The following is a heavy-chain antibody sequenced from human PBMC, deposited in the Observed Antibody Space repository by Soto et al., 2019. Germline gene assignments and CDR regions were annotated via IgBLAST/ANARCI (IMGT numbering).Heavy chain of an antibody. CDR2: IKDDGSEK. V-gene: IGHV3-7*01. CDR1: EIIFSRFV. CDR3: VRVLLAIEGGHYYYYYMDV. Sequence: DVQLVESGGGLVQPGKSLRLSCEGSEIIFSRFVMSWVRQVPGKRLEWVASIKDDGSEKYYSDSVKGRFIISRDNARNSLYLQMSRLRAEDTSVYFCVRVLLAIEGGHYYYYYMDVWGKGTTVTVSS. J-gene: IGHJ6*03. D-gene: IGHD2-15*01.